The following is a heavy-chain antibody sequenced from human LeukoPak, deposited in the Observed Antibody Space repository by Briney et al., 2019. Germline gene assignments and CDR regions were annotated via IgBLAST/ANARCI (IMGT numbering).Heavy chain of an antibody. CDR1: GFTFSSYW. CDR3: ARARIDY. V-gene: IGHV3-7*04. Sequence: GGSLRLSCVGSGFTFSSYWMTWVRQAPGKGREWVANIKEDGSAKYSVDSVKGRFTISRDNAKNLLYLQMSSLRAEDTAVYYCARARIDYWGQGTLVTVSS. D-gene: IGHD1-14*01. CDR2: IKEDGSAK. J-gene: IGHJ4*02.